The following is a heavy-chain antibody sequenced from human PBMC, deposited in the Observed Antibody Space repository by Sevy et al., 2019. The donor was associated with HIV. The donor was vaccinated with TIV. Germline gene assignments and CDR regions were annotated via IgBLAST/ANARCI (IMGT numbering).Heavy chain of an antibody. D-gene: IGHD2-2*01. J-gene: IGHJ3*02. Sequence: SETLSLTCAVYGGSFSGYYWSWIRQPPGKGLEWVGEINHSGSANYNPSLKSRVTISVDTYDNQFSLKLSSVTAADTAVYYCARHCSGSSCSHAFDIWGQGTMVTVSS. CDR1: GGSFSGYY. CDR2: INHSGSA. V-gene: IGHV4-34*01. CDR3: ARHCSGSSCSHAFDI.